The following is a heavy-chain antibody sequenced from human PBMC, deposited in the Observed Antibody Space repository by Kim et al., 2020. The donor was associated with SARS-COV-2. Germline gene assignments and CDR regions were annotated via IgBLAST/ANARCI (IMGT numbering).Heavy chain of an antibody. Sequence: ASVKVSCKASGYSFTNYAMHWIRQAPGQRLEWMGWINVGNGHTKYSQKFQGRVTITRDTSASTAYMELSSLRSEDTAVYHCARWPSPTVTTKNWYFDLWGRGTLVTVSS. J-gene: IGHJ2*01. D-gene: IGHD4-17*01. CDR1: GYSFTNYA. CDR3: ARWPSPTVTTKNWYFDL. V-gene: IGHV1-3*01. CDR2: INVGNGHT.